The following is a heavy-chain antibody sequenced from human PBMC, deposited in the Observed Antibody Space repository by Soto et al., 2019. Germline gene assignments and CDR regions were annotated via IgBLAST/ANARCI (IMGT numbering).Heavy chain of an antibody. Sequence: QVQLQESGPGLVKPSQTLSLTCTVSGGSISSGGYYWSWIRQHPGKGLEWIGYIHYSGSTYYNPSLKSRVTISVDTSKNQFSLKLSSVTAADTAVYYCARGPITMVRKLNYFDYWGQGTLVTVSS. CDR2: IHYSGST. J-gene: IGHJ4*02. CDR1: GGSISSGGYY. CDR3: ARGPITMVRKLNYFDY. D-gene: IGHD3-10*01. V-gene: IGHV4-31*03.